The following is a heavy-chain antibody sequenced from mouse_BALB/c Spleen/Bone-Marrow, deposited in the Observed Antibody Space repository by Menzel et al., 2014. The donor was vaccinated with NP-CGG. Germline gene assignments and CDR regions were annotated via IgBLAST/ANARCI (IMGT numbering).Heavy chain of an antibody. V-gene: IGHV1-20*02. CDR1: GYSFTGYF. Sequence: EVKLQESGPELVKPGASVKISCKASGYSFTGYFMNWVMQSHGKSLEWIGRINPYNGDTFYNQKFKDKATLTEDKSSSTAHMELRSPASEDSAVYYCTRVTTNWYFDVWGAGTTVTVSS. CDR3: TRVTTNWYFDV. D-gene: IGHD1-1*01. CDR2: INPYNGDT. J-gene: IGHJ1*01.